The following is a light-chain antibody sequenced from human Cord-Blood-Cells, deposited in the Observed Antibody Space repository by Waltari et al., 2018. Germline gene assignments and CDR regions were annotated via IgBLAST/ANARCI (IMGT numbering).Light chain of an antibody. V-gene: IGLV2-14*01. Sequence: QSALTQPASVSGSPGQSIPISCTGPSRAVGGYNYVSWYQQHPGKAPKLMIYDVINRPSGVSNRFSGSKSGNTASLTISGLQAEDEADYYCSSYTSSSTVVFGGGTKLTVL. CDR1: SRAVGGYNY. CDR3: SSYTSSSTVV. CDR2: DVI. J-gene: IGLJ2*01.